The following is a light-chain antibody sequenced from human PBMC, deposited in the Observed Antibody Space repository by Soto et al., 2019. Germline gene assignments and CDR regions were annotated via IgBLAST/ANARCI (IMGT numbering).Light chain of an antibody. CDR3: QQRSSWPLT. CDR2: DAS. Sequence: EIVLTQSPATLSSSPGERATLSCRASQSVSSSLAWYQQKPGKTPRLLIYDASNRATGIPARFSGSGSGTDFTLTVSSLEPEDFAVYYCQQRSSWPLTFGGGTKVEIK. CDR1: QSVSSS. V-gene: IGKV3-11*01. J-gene: IGKJ4*01.